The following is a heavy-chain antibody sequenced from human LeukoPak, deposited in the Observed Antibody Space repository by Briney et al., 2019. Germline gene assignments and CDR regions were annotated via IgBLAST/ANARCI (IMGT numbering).Heavy chain of an antibody. J-gene: IGHJ4*02. CDR1: GFAFSSYG. Sequence: GRSLRLSCAASGFAFSSYGMHWVRQAPGKGVEWVAVIWYDGSNKYYADSVKGRFTISRDNSKNTLYLQMNSLRAEDTAVYYCARERYSSSSYYFDYWGQGTLVTVSS. D-gene: IGHD6-6*01. CDR3: ARERYSSSSYYFDY. V-gene: IGHV3-33*01. CDR2: IWYDGSNK.